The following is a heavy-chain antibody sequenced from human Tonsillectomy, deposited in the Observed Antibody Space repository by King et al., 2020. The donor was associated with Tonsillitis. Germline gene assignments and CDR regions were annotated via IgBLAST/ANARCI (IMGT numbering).Heavy chain of an antibody. J-gene: IGHJ5*02. V-gene: IGHV4-39*06. CDR2: IYYSGTT. CDR3: ARQWVNLLRRWFDP. Sequence: RLQLQESGPGLVKPSETLSLTCTVSGGSISSSSYYWGWIRQPPGKGLEWIGSIYYSGTTHYNPSLKIRVTISVDTSKNQVSLKLRSVTAADTAVYDCARQWVNLLRRWFDPWGQGTLVTVSS. D-gene: IGHD1-26*01. CDR1: GGSISSSSYY.